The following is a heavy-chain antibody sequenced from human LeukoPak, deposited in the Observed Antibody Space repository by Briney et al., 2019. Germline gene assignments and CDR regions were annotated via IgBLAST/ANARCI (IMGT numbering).Heavy chain of an antibody. V-gene: IGHV1-8*03. Sequence: ASVKVSCKASGYTFTSYDINWVRQATGQGLEWMGWMNPNSGNTGYAQKFQGRVTITRNTSISTAYMELSSLRSEDTAVYYCARGRYCSSTSCYSGDDAFDIWGQGTMVTVSS. J-gene: IGHJ3*02. CDR1: GYTFTSYD. D-gene: IGHD2-2*01. CDR3: ARGRYCSSTSCYSGDDAFDI. CDR2: MNPNSGNT.